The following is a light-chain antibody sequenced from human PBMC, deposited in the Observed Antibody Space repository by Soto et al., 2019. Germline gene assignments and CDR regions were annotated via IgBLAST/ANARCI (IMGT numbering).Light chain of an antibody. V-gene: IGLV2-14*01. CDR1: SSDVGGYSY. CDR2: EVS. J-gene: IGLJ1*01. Sequence: QSVLTQPASVSGSPGQSITISCTGTSSDVGGYSYVSWYQQHPGKAPKLMIYEVSNRPLGVSNRFSGSKSGNTASLTISGLQAEDEADYYCTSYTSSSTLDVFGTGTKVTVL. CDR3: TSYTSSSTLDV.